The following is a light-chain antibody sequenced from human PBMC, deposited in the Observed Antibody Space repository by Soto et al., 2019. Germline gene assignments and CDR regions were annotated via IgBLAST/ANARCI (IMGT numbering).Light chain of an antibody. CDR3: QQYGGSPPYT. Sequence: EIVLTQSPGTLSLSPGERATLSCRASQSVSSTYLAWYQQKPGQAPRLLIYDASSRAIGIPDRFSGCGSGTDFTLIISRLEPEDFAVYYCQQYGGSPPYTFGQGTKVEIK. CDR2: DAS. CDR1: QSVSSTY. V-gene: IGKV3-20*01. J-gene: IGKJ2*01.